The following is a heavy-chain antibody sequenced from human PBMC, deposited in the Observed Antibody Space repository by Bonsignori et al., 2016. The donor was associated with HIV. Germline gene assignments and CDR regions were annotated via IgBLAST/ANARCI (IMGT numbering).Heavy chain of an antibody. D-gene: IGHD6-19*01. CDR3: ARGSAFGQWLVHSNYGMDV. CDR1: GGSISSYY. CDR2: IYYSGST. Sequence: QVQLQESGPGLVKPSENLSLTCTVSGGSISSYYWSWIRQPPGKGLEWIGYIYYSGSTNYNPSLKSRVTISVDTSKNQFSLKLSSVTAADTAVYYCARGSAFGQWLVHSNYGMDVWGPRDPRSPSPQ. V-gene: IGHV4-59*01. J-gene: IGHJ6*01.